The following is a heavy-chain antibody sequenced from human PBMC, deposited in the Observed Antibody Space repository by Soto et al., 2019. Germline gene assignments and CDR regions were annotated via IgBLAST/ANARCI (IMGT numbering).Heavy chain of an antibody. Sequence: EVQLVESGGGLVKPGGSLRLSCEPSGFTFGSYTMNWVRQAPGKGLEWVSCISSASSYIYYADSVQGRFTISRDNSEKSLYLHMNSLRAEDTAVYYCARRSGYAYGSLDHWGQGVLVTVSS. D-gene: IGHD5-18*01. CDR2: ISSASSYI. J-gene: IGHJ4*02. V-gene: IGHV3-21*02. CDR1: GFTFGSYT. CDR3: ARRSGYAYGSLDH.